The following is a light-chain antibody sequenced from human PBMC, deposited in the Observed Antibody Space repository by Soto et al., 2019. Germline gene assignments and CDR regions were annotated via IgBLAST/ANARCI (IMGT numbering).Light chain of an antibody. CDR1: QSVRSN. CDR2: GAS. Sequence: EIVMTQSPATLSVSPGERATRSCRASQSVRSNLAWYQQKPGQSPRLLIYGASTRATGIPDRFSGSGSGTEFTLTISSLQPDDFATYYCQHYNSYSEAFGQGTKVDIK. CDR3: QHYNSYSEA. V-gene: IGKV3D-15*01. J-gene: IGKJ1*01.